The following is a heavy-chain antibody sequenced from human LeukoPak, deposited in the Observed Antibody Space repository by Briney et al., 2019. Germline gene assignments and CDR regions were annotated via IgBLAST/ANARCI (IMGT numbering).Heavy chain of an antibody. J-gene: IGHJ6*02. CDR2: ISWNSGSI. Sequence: GGSLRLSCAASGFTFDDYAMHWVRQAPGKGLGWVSGISWNSGSIGYADSVKGRFTISRDNAKNSLYLQMNSLRAEDTALYYCAKDLAAATPYGMDVWGQGTTVTVSS. CDR1: GFTFDDYA. CDR3: AKDLAAATPYGMDV. D-gene: IGHD6-13*01. V-gene: IGHV3-9*01.